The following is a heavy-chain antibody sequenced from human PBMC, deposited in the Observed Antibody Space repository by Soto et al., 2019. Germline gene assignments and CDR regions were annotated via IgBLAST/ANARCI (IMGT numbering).Heavy chain of an antibody. J-gene: IGHJ5*02. Sequence: ESGGGVVQPGRSLRLSCAASGFTFSTHAMHWVRQALGKGLECVAIVSFDGSNKYYADSVKGRFTISRDNSKNTLYLQMSGLTPEDTAFYYCARDQTGITTAGGGRIDRWGQGTLVTVSS. CDR2: VSFDGSNK. D-gene: IGHD6-13*01. CDR1: GFTFSTHA. CDR3: ARDQTGITTAGGGRIDR. V-gene: IGHV3-30-3*01.